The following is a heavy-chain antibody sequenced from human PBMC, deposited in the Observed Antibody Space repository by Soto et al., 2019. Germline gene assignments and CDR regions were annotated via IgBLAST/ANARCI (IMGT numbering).Heavy chain of an antibody. D-gene: IGHD3-22*01. Sequence: ASVKVSCKASGGTFSSYAISWVRQAPGQGLEWMGGIIPIFGTANYAQKFQGRVTITADKSTSTAYMELSSLRSEDTAVYYCARDHNPKYYDSSGPSTFDYWGQGTLVTVS. CDR2: IIPIFGTA. V-gene: IGHV1-69*06. CDR3: ARDHNPKYYDSSGPSTFDY. J-gene: IGHJ4*02. CDR1: GGTFSSYA.